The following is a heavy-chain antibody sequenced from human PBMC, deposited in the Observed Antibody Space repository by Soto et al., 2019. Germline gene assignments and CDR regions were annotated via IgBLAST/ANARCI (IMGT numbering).Heavy chain of an antibody. CDR1: GVTFDSFT. V-gene: IGHV1-69*13. CDR2: FVPMFGSA. Sequence: ASVKVSCKPSGVTFDSFTFSWVRQAPGQGLEWMGGFVPMFGSASVAQRFQGRVRITADASTGTGYMELSDLRSDDSAIYYCAREDDTTGHYSWFDPWGPGTLVTVSS. D-gene: IGHD3-9*01. CDR3: AREDDTTGHYSWFDP. J-gene: IGHJ5*02.